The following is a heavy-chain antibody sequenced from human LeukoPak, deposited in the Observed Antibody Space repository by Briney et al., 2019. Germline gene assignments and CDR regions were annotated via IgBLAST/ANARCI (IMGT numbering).Heavy chain of an antibody. Sequence: GGSLRLSCAASGFTFSSYSMSWVRQAPGKGLEWVSSISSSSSYIYYADSVKGRFTISRDNAKNSLYLQMNSLRAEDTAVYYCAREIGYGDYVNYFDYWGQGTLVTVSS. CDR1: GFTFSSYS. CDR2: ISSSSSYI. CDR3: AREIGYGDYVNYFDY. V-gene: IGHV3-21*01. D-gene: IGHD4-17*01. J-gene: IGHJ4*02.